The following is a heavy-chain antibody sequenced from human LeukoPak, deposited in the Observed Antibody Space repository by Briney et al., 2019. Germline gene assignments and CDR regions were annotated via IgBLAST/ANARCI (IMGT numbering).Heavy chain of an antibody. CDR3: ARDDNLAKNTMIQGY. D-gene: IGHD3-22*01. CDR1: GYTFTSYY. CDR2: INPSGGST. Sequence: ASVKVSCKASGYTFTSYYMHWARQAPGQGLEWMGIINPSGGSTSYAQKFQGRVTMTRDMSTSTVYMELSSLRSEDTAVYYCARDDNLAKNTMIQGYWGQGTLVTVSS. V-gene: IGHV1-46*01. J-gene: IGHJ4*02.